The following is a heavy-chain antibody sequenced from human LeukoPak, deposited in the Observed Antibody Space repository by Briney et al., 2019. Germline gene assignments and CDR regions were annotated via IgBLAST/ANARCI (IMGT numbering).Heavy chain of an antibody. CDR3: ARLRGGYNYALGPFDY. J-gene: IGHJ4*02. CDR1: EFTFSSYS. D-gene: IGHD5-18*01. Sequence: GGSLRLSCEASEFTFSSYSINWVRQAPGKGLEWVSSISSIRNYIYYADSVRGRFTISRDNARNSLYLQMNNLRAEDTAVYYCARLRGGYNYALGPFDYWGQGTLVTVSS. CDR2: ISSIRNYI. V-gene: IGHV3-21*01.